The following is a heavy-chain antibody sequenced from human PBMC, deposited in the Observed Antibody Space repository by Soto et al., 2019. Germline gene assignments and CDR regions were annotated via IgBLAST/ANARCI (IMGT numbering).Heavy chain of an antibody. V-gene: IGHV4-59*01. Sequence: PSQTLSLTXTVSGGSISSYYWSWIRQPPGKGLEWIWYIYYSGSTDYNPSLKSRVTISVDTSKNQFSLKLSSVTAADTAVYYCARLKRSPSVTSFYHWGQGTLSTVS. CDR1: GGSISSYY. CDR2: IYYSGST. D-gene: IGHD6-6*01. J-gene: IGHJ4*02. CDR3: ARLKRSPSVTSFYH.